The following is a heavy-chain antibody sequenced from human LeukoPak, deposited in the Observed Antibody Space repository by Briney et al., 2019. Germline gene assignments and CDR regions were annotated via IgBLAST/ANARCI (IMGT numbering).Heavy chain of an antibody. D-gene: IGHD3-22*01. CDR1: GGSISSSSYY. CDR3: ARRAGRFXYDSSGAWNFDY. CDR2: IYYSGST. Sequence: SETLSLTCTVSGGSISSSSYYWGWIRQPPGKGLEWIGSIYYSGSTYYNPSLKSRVTISVDTSKNQFSLKLSSVTAADTAVYYCARRAGRFXYDSSGAWNFDYWGQGTLVTVSS. V-gene: IGHV4-39*01. J-gene: IGHJ4*02.